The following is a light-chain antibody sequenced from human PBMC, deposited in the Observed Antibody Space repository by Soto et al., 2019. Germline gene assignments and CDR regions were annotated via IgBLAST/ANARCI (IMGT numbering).Light chain of an antibody. Sequence: DIQMTQSPYSLSASVGDRVTITCRASQSISSYLNWYQQKPGKAPELLIYAASSLQSGVPSRFSGSGSGTDFTLTISSLQPEDFATYYCQQSYTTPLTFGGGTKVGIK. CDR2: AAS. CDR3: QQSYTTPLT. CDR1: QSISSY. J-gene: IGKJ4*01. V-gene: IGKV1-39*01.